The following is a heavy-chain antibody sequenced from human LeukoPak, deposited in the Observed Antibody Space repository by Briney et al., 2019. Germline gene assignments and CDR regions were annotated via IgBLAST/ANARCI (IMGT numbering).Heavy chain of an antibody. Sequence: ASVKVSCKASGYTFTSYGISWVRQAPGQGLEWMGWISAYNDNTNYAQKLQGRVTMTADTSTSTAYMELRSLRSDDTAVYYCARIAAAGTVYYYYGMDVWGQGTTVTVSS. CDR1: GYTFTSYG. J-gene: IGHJ6*02. CDR3: ARIAAAGTVYYYYGMDV. D-gene: IGHD6-13*01. CDR2: ISAYNDNT. V-gene: IGHV1-18*01.